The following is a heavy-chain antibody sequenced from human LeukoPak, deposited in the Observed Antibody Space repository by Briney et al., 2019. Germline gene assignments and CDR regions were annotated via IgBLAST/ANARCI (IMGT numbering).Heavy chain of an antibody. CDR2: MNPNSGHT. D-gene: IGHD3-22*01. V-gene: IGHV1-8*01. Sequence: ASVKVSCKASGYTFTSHDVNWLRQATGLGLEWLGWMNPNSGHTGFAQKFQGRVTMTRDTSISTAYMELSSLRSEDTAMYYCAMYHYDSSGPYVGAFDIWGQGTMVTVSS. CDR1: GYTFTSHD. J-gene: IGHJ3*02. CDR3: AMYHYDSSGPYVGAFDI.